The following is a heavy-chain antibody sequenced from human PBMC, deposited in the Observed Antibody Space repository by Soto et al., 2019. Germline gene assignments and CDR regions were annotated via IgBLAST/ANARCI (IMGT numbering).Heavy chain of an antibody. J-gene: IGHJ4*02. V-gene: IGHV4-61*03. D-gene: IGHD2-2*01. CDR3: ARYCSTSDFDHLSYFDF. CDR1: DGCVSDGRYY. CDR2: VHFSGNT. Sequence: PSETLSLTCTASDGCVSDGRYYWSWIRHPPGKGLEWLGNVHFSGNTIYNPSLQGRVSMSVDMSKNNVFLEVTSVTAADTAVYYCARYCSTSDFDHLSYFDFWGQGTQVTV.